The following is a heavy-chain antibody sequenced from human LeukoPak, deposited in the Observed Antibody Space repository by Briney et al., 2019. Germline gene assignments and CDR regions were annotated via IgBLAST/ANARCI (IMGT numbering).Heavy chain of an antibody. V-gene: IGHV1-8*03. CDR3: ARGLESGYDLFDY. CDR2: MNPNSGNT. D-gene: IGHD5-12*01. J-gene: IGHJ4*02. CDR1: GYTFTSYD. Sequence: ASVKVSCKASGYTFTSYDINWVRQATGHGLEWMGWMNPNSGNTGYAQKFQGRVTITRNTSISTACMELSSLRSEDTAVYYCARGLESGYDLFDYWGQGTLVTVSS.